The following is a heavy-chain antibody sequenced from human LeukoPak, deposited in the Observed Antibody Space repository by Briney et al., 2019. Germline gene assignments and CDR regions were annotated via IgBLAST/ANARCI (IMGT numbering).Heavy chain of an antibody. CDR1: GFTFTNYG. D-gene: IGHD2-15*01. J-gene: IGHJ4*02. CDR3: AKAGAVVVVAAKYFDY. CDR2: ISGSGDST. V-gene: IGHV3-23*01. Sequence: GGSLRLSRSASGFTFTNYGMNWVRQAPGKGLEWVSAISGSGDSTCYADSVKGRFTISRDNSKNTLYLQMNSLRAEDTAVYYCAKAGAVVVVAAKYFDYWGQGTLVTVSS.